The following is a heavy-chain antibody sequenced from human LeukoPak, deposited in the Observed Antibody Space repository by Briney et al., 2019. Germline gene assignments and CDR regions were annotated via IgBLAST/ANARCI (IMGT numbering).Heavy chain of an antibody. D-gene: IGHD1-14*01. CDR3: VRNKNYTPNRDAFDI. V-gene: IGHV3-20*04. CDR2: INWSGSNT. J-gene: IGHJ3*02. CDR1: GFTFNNYN. Sequence: PGGSLRLSCAASGFTFNNYNMNWVRQAPGKGLEWVSGINWSGSNTGYADSVKGRFTISRDNGKNSLYLQMNSLRPEDTALFYCVRNKNYTPNRDAFDIWGHGTMVTVSS.